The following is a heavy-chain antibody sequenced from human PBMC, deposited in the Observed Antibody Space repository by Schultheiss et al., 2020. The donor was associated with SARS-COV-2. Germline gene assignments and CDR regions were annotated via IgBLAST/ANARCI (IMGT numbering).Heavy chain of an antibody. CDR1: GYSFTSYW. V-gene: IGHV5-51*01. CDR3: ARSPRSVRLGELSLYWYFDL. J-gene: IGHJ2*01. D-gene: IGHD3-16*02. Sequence: GESLKISCKGSGYSFTSYWIGWVRQMPGKGLEWMGIIYPGDSDTRYSPSFQGHVTISADKSISTAYLQWSSLKASDTAMYYCARSPRSVRLGELSLYWYFDLWGRGTLVTVSS. CDR2: IYPGDSDT.